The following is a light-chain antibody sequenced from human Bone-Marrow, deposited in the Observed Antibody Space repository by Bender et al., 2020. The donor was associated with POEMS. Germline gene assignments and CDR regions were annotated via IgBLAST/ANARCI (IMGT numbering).Light chain of an antibody. J-gene: IGLJ3*02. CDR3: ETWDSDARV. V-gene: IGLV4-69*01. CDR1: SGHSSYA. Sequence: QLVLTQSPSASASLGASVKLTCTLSSGHSSYAIAWHQQQPEKGPRYLMKLNSDGSHSKGDGIPDRFSGASSGADRYLIISNLQSQDEADYYCETWDSDARVFGGGTKLTVL. CDR2: LNSDGSH.